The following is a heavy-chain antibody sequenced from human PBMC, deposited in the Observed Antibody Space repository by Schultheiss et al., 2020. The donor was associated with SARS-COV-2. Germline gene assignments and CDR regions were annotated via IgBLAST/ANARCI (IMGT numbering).Heavy chain of an antibody. Sequence: SETLSLTCTVSGGSISSYYWSWIRQPPGKGLEWIGYIYYSGSTNYNPSLKSRVTISVDTSKNQFSLKLSSVTAADTAVYYCARQDSGSDYDFWSGYPPPYDAFDIWGQGTMVTVSS. J-gene: IGHJ3*02. V-gene: IGHV4-59*01. CDR2: IYYSGST. D-gene: IGHD3-3*01. CDR3: ARQDSGSDYDFWSGYPPPYDAFDI. CDR1: GGSISSYY.